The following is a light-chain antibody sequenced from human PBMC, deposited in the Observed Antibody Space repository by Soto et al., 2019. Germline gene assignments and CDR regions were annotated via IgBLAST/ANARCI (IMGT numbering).Light chain of an antibody. Sequence: DIQLTQSPSFLSASVGDRVTITCRASQGISSYLAWYQQKPGKAPKFLISAASTLRGAVPPRFSGSGSGTEFTLTISSLQPEDFATYFCQGYNDYPITFGQGTRLEIK. V-gene: IGKV1-9*01. J-gene: IGKJ5*01. CDR2: AAS. CDR3: QGYNDYPIT. CDR1: QGISSY.